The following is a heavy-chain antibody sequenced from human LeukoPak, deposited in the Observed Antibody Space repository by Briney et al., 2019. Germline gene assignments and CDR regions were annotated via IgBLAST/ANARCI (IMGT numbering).Heavy chain of an antibody. CDR1: GYTFTTYN. J-gene: IGHJ4*02. D-gene: IGHD3-10*01. V-gene: IGHV1-8*01. CDR3: ARGPALVRGVITASGGDY. CDR2: MNPSTGNT. Sequence: ASVKVSCKASGYTFTTYNINWVRQATGQGLEWMGCMNPSTGNTGYAQRFQGRVTMTRNTSIGTAYMELSSLTSDDTAVYYCARGPALVRGVITASGGDYWGQGVLVTVSS.